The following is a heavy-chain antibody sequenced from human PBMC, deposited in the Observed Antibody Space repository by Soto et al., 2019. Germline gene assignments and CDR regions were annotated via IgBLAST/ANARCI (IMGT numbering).Heavy chain of an antibody. CDR1: GGSIISGGYS. CDR3: ARVPGL. V-gene: IGHV4-30-2*01. J-gene: IGHJ2*01. CDR2: IYHSVST. Sequence: QLQLQESGSGLVKPSQTLSLTCDVSGGSIISGGYSWSWIRQPPGKGLEWIWYIYHSVSTYYNPSLKSRVTISVDRSKSQFSLRLSSVTAANTAVYYCARVPGLWGRGTLVTVSS.